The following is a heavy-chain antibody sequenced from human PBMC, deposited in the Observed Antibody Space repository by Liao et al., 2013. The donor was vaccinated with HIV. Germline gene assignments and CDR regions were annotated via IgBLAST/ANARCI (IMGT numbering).Heavy chain of an antibody. CDR1: GGSFSGYY. CDR3: AREFFSEEPRRILFYYITGWGY. CDR2: INHSGST. D-gene: IGHD3-10*01. Sequence: QVQLQQWGAGLLKPSETLSLTCAVYGGSFSGYYWSWIRQPPGKGLEWIGEINHSGSTNYNPSLKSRVTISVDTSKNQFSLKLSSVTAADTAVYYCAREFFSEEPRRILFYYITGWGYWGQGTLVTVSS. J-gene: IGHJ4*02. V-gene: IGHV4-34*01.